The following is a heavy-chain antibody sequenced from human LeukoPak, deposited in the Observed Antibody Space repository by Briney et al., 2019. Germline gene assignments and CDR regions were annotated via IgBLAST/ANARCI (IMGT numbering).Heavy chain of an antibody. D-gene: IGHD3-3*01. J-gene: IGHJ4*02. V-gene: IGHV1-46*01. CDR1: GYTFTSYY. CDR3: ARGYKSLGRFLEWSGPQYFDY. CDR2: INPSDGST. Sequence: ASVKVSCKASGYTFTSYYMHWVRQAPGQGLEGMGIINPSDGSTSYAQKFQGRVTMTRDMSTSTVYMELSSLRSEDTAVYYCARGYKSLGRFLEWSGPQYFDYWGQGTLVTVSS.